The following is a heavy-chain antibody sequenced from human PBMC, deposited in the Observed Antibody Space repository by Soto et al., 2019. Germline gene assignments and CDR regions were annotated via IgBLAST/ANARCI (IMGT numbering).Heavy chain of an antibody. CDR2: IYYSGST. D-gene: IGHD3-9*01. Sequence: VYEGSSDRSSNYWGGIRQPPEKGLEWIGSIYYSGSTYYNPSLKSRVTISVDTSKNQFSLKLSSVTAADTAVYYCARHPRSTGRPHYRGHGTLATV. CDR3: ARHPRSTGRPHY. CDR1: EGSSDRSSNY. V-gene: IGHV4-39*01. J-gene: IGHJ4*01.